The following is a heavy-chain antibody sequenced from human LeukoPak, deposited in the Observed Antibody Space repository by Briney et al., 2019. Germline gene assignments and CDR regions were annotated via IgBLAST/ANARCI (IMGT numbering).Heavy chain of an antibody. J-gene: IGHJ5*02. CDR3: ARGRRDWYSGSYRGDWFDP. Sequence: PGASVKVSCKASGYTFTSYGISWVRQAPGQGLEWMGWISAYNGNTNYAQKLQGRVTMTTDTSTSTAYMELRSLRSDDTAVYYCARGRRDWYSGSYRGDWFDPWGQGTLVTVSS. V-gene: IGHV1-18*01. CDR2: ISAYNGNT. D-gene: IGHD1-26*01. CDR1: GYTFTSYG.